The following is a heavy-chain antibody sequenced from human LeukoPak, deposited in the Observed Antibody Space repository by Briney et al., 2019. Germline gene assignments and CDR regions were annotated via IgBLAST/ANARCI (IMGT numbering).Heavy chain of an antibody. Sequence: ASVKVSCKASGYTFTSYAMNWVRQAPGHGLEWMGWINTNTGNPTYAQGFTGRFVFSLDTSVSTAYLQISSLKAEDTAVYYCAYSSSWSNIDYWGQGTLVTVSS. CDR1: GYTFTSYA. D-gene: IGHD6-13*01. CDR2: INTNTGNP. J-gene: IGHJ4*02. CDR3: AYSSSWSNIDY. V-gene: IGHV7-4-1*02.